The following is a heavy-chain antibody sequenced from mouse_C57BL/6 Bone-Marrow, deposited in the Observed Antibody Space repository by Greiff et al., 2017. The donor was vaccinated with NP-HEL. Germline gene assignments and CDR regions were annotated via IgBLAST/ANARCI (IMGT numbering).Heavy chain of an antibody. D-gene: IGHD1-1*01. CDR3: ARSGGSSYYAMDY. J-gene: IGHJ4*01. CDR2: INPNNGGT. CDR1: GYTFTDYY. Sequence: EVQLQQSGPELVKPGASVKISCKASGYTFTDYYMNWVKQSPGQSLEWIGDINPNNGGTSYNQKFKGKATLTVDKSSSTAYMQLRSLTSEDSAVYYCARSGGSSYYAMDYWGQGTSVTVSS. V-gene: IGHV1-26*01.